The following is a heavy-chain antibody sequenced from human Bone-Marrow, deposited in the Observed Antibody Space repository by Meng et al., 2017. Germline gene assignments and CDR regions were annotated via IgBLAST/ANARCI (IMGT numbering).Heavy chain of an antibody. CDR2: INHSGST. CDR1: RYSISSGYY. CDR3: ARNLGSGYFDY. D-gene: IGHD5-12*01. J-gene: IGHJ4*02. V-gene: IGHV4-38-2*02. Sequence: GSLRLSCTVSRYSISSGYYWGWNRRSPEKGLEYIGTINHSGSTYYNPSLKSRVTISVDTSKNQFSLKLTSVTAADTAVYYCARNLGSGYFDYWGQGTLVTVSS.